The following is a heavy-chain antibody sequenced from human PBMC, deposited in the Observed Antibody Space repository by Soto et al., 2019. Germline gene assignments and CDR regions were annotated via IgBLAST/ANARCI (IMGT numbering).Heavy chain of an antibody. CDR1: GLTVSHNF. CDR2: IYADGTT. Sequence: EVQLVESGGGLVQPGGCLRLSCAASGLTVSHNFMSWVRQAPGQGLEWVSIIYADGTTRYADSVKGRFTISRDNSKNTVYLQMSSLRAEDTAMYYCARAPTVTSNFDCWGQGTLVTVSS. J-gene: IGHJ4*02. V-gene: IGHV3-66*01. CDR3: ARAPTVTSNFDC. D-gene: IGHD4-17*01.